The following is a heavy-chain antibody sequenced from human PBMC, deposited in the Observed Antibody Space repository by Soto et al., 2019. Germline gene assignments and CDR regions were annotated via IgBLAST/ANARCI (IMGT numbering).Heavy chain of an antibody. CDR1: GFNVYSFDRYW. V-gene: IGHV3-74*01. CDR3: ATDEGYKPRS. D-gene: IGHD1-1*01. J-gene: IGHJ4*02. Sequence: EVQLVESGGGLVQPGGSLRLSCAASGFNVYSFDRYWMHWVRQAPGKGLVWISLLDGDGSNTAYADSVKGRFTISRDNAKNMLYLQMNSLRVEDTAIYYCATDEGYKPRSWGQGTLVTVSS. CDR2: LDGDGSNT.